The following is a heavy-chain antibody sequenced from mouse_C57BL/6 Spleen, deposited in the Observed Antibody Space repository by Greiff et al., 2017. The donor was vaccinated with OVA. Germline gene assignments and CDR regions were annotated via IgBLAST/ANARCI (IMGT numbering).Heavy chain of an antibody. CDR2: IYPGDGDT. CDR1: GYAFSSSW. CDR3: ARDGYHVPFYAMDY. V-gene: IGHV1-82*01. D-gene: IGHD2-3*01. J-gene: IGHJ4*01. Sequence: QVQLKQSGPELVKPGASVKISCKASGYAFSSSWMNWVKQRPGKGLEWIGRIYPGDGDTNYNGKFKGKATLTADKSSSTAYMQLSSLTSEDSAVYFCARDGYHVPFYAMDYWGQGTSVTVSS.